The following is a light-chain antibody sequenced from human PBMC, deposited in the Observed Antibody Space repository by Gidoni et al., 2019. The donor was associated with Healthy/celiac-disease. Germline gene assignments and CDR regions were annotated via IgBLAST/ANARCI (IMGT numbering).Light chain of an antibody. CDR2: DAS. V-gene: IGKV3D-20*01. CDR3: QQYGSSPSIT. J-gene: IGKJ5*01. CDR1: QSVGSSY. Sequence: EIVLSQSPGTLSLSPGERATLSCGASQSVGSSYLAWYQQKPGLAPRLLIYDASSRATGIPDRFSGSGSGTDFTLTISRLEPEDFAVYYCQQYGSSPSITFGQGTRLEIK.